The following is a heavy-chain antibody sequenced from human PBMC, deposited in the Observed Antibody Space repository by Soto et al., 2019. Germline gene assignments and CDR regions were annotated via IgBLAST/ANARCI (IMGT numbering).Heavy chain of an antibody. Sequence: GGSLRLSCAASGFTFSNYGMHWVRQAPGKGLEWVAVISYDGSNKYYADSVKGRFTISRDNSKNTLYLQTNNLRAEDTAVYYCAKEISCSGGSCYSYYYGMDVWGQGTTVTVSS. V-gene: IGHV3-30*18. CDR2: ISYDGSNK. CDR1: GFTFSNYG. J-gene: IGHJ6*02. D-gene: IGHD2-15*01. CDR3: AKEISCSGGSCYSYYYGMDV.